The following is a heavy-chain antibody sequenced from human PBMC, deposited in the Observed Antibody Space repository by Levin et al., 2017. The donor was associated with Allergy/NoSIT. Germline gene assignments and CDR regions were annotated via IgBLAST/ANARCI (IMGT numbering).Heavy chain of an antibody. CDR2: IIPIIGTA. V-gene: IGHV1-69*13. CDR3: ARDGGYSSSGHSFFDY. Sequence: SVKVSCKGSGGTFNSQSINWVRQAPGQGLEWMGGIIPIIGTATYAQKFQGRVTITADESTSTVYLELSSLRFEDTTVYYCARDGGYSSSGHSFFDYWGQGTLVTASS. J-gene: IGHJ4*02. D-gene: IGHD6-6*01. CDR1: GGTFNSQS.